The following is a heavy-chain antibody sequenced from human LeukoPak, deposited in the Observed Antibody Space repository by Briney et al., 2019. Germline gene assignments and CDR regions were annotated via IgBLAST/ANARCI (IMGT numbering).Heavy chain of an antibody. J-gene: IGHJ6*02. D-gene: IGHD3-10*01. Sequence: GGSLRLSCAASGFSFNNYGMHWVRQAPGKGLEWVALIIYGGYYKYYADSVKGRFTISRDDSKNTLYLQVNSLRAEDTAVYYCAKDLITMVRGSAIDVWGQGTTVTVSS. V-gene: IGHV3-30*18. CDR2: IIYGGYYK. CDR1: GFSFNNYG. CDR3: AKDLITMVRGSAIDV.